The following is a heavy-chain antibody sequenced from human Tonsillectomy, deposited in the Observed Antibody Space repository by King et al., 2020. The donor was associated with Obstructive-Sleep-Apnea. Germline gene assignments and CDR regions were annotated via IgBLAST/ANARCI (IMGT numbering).Heavy chain of an antibody. Sequence: QLQESGPGLVKPSQTLSLTCTVSGCSIISAYDYWSWLRQPPGKGLECIWYIYYNWNTYFNSSSTSLVTISVDTSKNQFSLKLSSVTAADTAVYSCARLSSGWGFDYWGQGTLVTVSS. CDR3: ARLSSGWGFDY. J-gene: IGHJ4*02. CDR1: GCSIISAYDY. CDR2: IYYNWNT. D-gene: IGHD6-19*01. V-gene: IGHV4-30-4*01.